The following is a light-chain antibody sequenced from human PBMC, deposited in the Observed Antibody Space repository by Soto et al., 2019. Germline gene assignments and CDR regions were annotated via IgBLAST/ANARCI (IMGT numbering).Light chain of an antibody. CDR2: KAS. J-gene: IGKJ1*01. V-gene: IGKV1-5*03. CDR1: QSIGYW. Sequence: DIQMTQSPSRLSASVGDRVTITCRASQSIGYWLAWYQQKPGKAPKLLIYKASTLKSGVPSRFSGSGSGTEFTLTISSLQPDDFATYYCQHYNSYSEAFGQGTKVELK. CDR3: QHYNSYSEA.